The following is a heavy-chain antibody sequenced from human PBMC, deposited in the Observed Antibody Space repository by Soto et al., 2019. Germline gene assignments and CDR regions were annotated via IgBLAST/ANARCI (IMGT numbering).Heavy chain of an antibody. V-gene: IGHV3-15*07. Sequence: LLVESGGGFVQPGGSLRLSCVASDFTFSHAWMDWVRQAPGKGLEWVGRIKSISDGETTNYAASVAGRFTISRDDSKNTLFLHVNSLKTEDTGVYYCTRRIAVAGTYYFDYWGQGTLVTVSS. CDR3: TRRIAVAGTYYFDY. CDR1: DFTFSHAW. CDR2: IKSISDGETT. D-gene: IGHD6-19*01. J-gene: IGHJ4*02.